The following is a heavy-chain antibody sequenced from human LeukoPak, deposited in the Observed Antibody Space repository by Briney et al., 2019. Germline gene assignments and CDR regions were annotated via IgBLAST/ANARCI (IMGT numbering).Heavy chain of an antibody. D-gene: IGHD3-10*01. CDR2: ISSSGSTI. CDR3: ARSMVRGVMPVDY. V-gene: IGHV3-48*03. J-gene: IGHJ4*02. CDR1: GFTFSSYE. Sequence: GSLRISCAASGFTFSSYEINWVRQAPGKGLEGVSYISSSGSTIYYADSVKGRFTISRDNAKNSLYLQMNSLRAEDTAVYYCARSMVRGVMPVDYWGQGTLATVSS.